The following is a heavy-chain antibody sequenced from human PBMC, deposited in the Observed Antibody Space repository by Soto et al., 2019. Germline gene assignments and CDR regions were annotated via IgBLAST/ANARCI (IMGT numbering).Heavy chain of an antibody. V-gene: IGHV5-10-1*01. Sequence: GESLKISCKGSGYSFTSYWISWVRQMPGKGLGWMGRIDPSDSYTNYSPSFQGHVTISADKPISTAYLQWSSLKASDTAMYYCASRSTYDILTGYSPYGMDVWGQGTTVTVSS. CDR1: GYSFTSYW. D-gene: IGHD3-9*01. CDR2: IDPSDSYT. J-gene: IGHJ6*02. CDR3: ASRSTYDILTGYSPYGMDV.